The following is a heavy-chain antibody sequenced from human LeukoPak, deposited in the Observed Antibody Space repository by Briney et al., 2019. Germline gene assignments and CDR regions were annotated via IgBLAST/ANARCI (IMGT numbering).Heavy chain of an antibody. CDR1: GGSISSSNW. CDR2: IYHSGST. Sequence: SETLSLTCAVSGGSISSSNWWSWVRQPPGKGLEWIGEIYHSGSTNYNPSLKSRVTISVDKSKNQFSLKLSSVTAADTAVYYCARVRNDILTGYYLFDYWGQGTLGTVSS. D-gene: IGHD3-9*01. V-gene: IGHV4-4*02. CDR3: ARVRNDILTGYYLFDY. J-gene: IGHJ4*02.